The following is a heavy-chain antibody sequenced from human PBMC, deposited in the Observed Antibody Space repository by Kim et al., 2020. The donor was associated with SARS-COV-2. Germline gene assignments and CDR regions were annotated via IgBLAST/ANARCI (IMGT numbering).Heavy chain of an antibody. CDR1: GGSISSSNW. CDR2: IYHSGST. D-gene: IGHD1-7*01. Sequence: ETLSLTCAVSGGSISSSNWWSWVRQPPGKGLEWIGEIYHSGSTNYNPSLKSRVTISVDKSKNQFSLKLSSVTAADTAVYYCARDGNWNYVYYYYGMDVWGQGTTVTVSS. CDR3: ARDGNWNYVYYYYGMDV. V-gene: IGHV4-4*02. J-gene: IGHJ6*02.